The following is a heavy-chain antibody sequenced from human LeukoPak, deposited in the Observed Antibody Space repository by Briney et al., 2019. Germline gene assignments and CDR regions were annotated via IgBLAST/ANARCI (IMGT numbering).Heavy chain of an antibody. CDR3: SGGRISRMVRGLSWFGY. CDR2: IYADGST. V-gene: IGHV3-53*01. D-gene: IGHD3-10*01. J-gene: IGHJ4*02. CDR1: GFIVSGNY. Sequence: GGSLRLSCAASGFIVSGNYMSWVRQSPGKGLEWVSVIYADGSTYYADSVKGRFTISRDNSKNTVYLQMNGLRGDDTAVYFCSGGRISRMVRGLSWFGYWGQGTLVTVSS.